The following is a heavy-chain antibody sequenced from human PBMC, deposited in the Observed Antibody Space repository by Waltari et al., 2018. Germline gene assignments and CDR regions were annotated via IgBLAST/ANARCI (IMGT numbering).Heavy chain of an antibody. V-gene: IGHV1-24*01. CDR2: FDTEDGET. J-gene: IGHJ3*02. CDR1: GYTLTELS. CDR3: ATAYKQPGAFDI. D-gene: IGHD6-13*01. Sequence: QVQLVQSGAEVKKPGSSVKVSCKVSGYTLTELSMHWVRQAPGKGLEWMGGFDTEDGETIDAKKFEGRVTMTEDTSTDTADMELSSLRSEDTAVYYCATAYKQPGAFDIWGQGTMVTVSS.